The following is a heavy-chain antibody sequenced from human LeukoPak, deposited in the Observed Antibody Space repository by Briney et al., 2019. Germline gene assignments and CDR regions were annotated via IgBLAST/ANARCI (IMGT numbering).Heavy chain of an antibody. D-gene: IGHD3-10*01. V-gene: IGHV3-53*01. CDR1: GFTVSSNY. J-gene: IGHJ4*02. Sequence: PGGSLRPSCAASGFTVSSNYMSWVRQAPGKGLEWVSVIYSGGSTYYADSVKGRFTISRDNSKNTLYLQMNSLRAEDTAVYYCARAWFGESPHYFDYWGQGTLVTVSS. CDR2: IYSGGST. CDR3: ARAWFGESPHYFDY.